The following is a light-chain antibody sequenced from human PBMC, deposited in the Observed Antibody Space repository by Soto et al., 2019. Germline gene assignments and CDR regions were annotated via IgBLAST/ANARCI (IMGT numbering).Light chain of an antibody. V-gene: IGLV2-14*01. CDR1: SSDVGGYNY. J-gene: IGLJ1*01. CDR3: SSYTINRTYV. Sequence: QSLPTQPASVSGSPGQSITISCTGTSSDVGGYNYVSWYQQNPGKAPKLMIYEVSNRPSGVSNRFSGSKSGNMASLTISGLQAEDEADYYCSSYTINRTYVFGTGTKVTVL. CDR2: EVS.